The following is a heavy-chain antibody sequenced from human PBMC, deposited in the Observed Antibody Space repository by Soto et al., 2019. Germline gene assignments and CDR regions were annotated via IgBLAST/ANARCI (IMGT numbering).Heavy chain of an antibody. CDR2: IYWDDDK. J-gene: IGHJ4*02. Sequence: SGPTLVNPTQTLTLTCTFSGFSLRTSGVGVGWIRQPPGKALEWLALIYWDDDKQYSPSLKSRLTITKDTSKNQVVLTMTNMDPVNPAPFLGPHLSNYGPCYLNCWGKGPRITSAS. CDR3: PHLSNYGPCYLNC. V-gene: IGHV2-5*02. D-gene: IGHD3-16*01. CDR1: GFSLRTSGVG.